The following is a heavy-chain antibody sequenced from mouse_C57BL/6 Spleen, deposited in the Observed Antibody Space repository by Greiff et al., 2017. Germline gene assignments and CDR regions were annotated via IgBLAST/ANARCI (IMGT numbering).Heavy chain of an antibody. Sequence: VQLQQSGPGLVAPSQSLSITCTVSGFSLTSYAISWVRQPPGKGLEWLGVIRTGGGTNYNSALQSRQSISKDTAKSPVFLKMNSLQTDATARYYCAIKTYDGSSHYAIDYWGQGTSVTVSS. J-gene: IGHJ4*01. CDR1: GFSLTSYA. CDR3: AIKTYDGSSHYAIDY. D-gene: IGHD1-1*01. CDR2: IRTGGGT. V-gene: IGHV2-9-1*01.